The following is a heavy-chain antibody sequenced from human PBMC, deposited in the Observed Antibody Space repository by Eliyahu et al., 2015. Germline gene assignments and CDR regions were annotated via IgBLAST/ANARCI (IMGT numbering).Heavy chain of an antibody. CDR2: IYPGXXDT. CDR3: ARHRSIAAAGQNWFDP. CDR1: GYXXTSYW. D-gene: IGHD6-13*01. J-gene: IGHJ5*02. Sequence: EVQLVQSGAEXKKPGXSLXISCKGSGYXXTSYWIGWVRQMPGKGLEWMGIIYPGXXDTRYSPSFQGQVTISADKSISTAYLQWSSLKASDAAMYYCARHRSIAAAGQNWFDPWGQGTLVTVSS. V-gene: IGHV5-51*01.